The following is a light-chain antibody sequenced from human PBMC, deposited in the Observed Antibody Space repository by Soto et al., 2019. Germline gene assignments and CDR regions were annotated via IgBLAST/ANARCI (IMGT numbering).Light chain of an antibody. V-gene: IGKV1-5*01. Sequence: DIQMTQSPSTLSASVGDRVTITCRASQSISTWLAWYQQKPGRAPDLLIYDASSLESGVPSRFSGSGSGTEFTLTISSLQPDDFATYYCHQYNVYYTFGQGTKLEIK. J-gene: IGKJ2*01. CDR1: QSISTW. CDR3: HQYNVYYT. CDR2: DAS.